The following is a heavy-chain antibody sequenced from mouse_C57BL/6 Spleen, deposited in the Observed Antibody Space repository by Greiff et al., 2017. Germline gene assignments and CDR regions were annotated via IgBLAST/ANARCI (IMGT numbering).Heavy chain of an antibody. V-gene: IGHV1-18*01. D-gene: IGHD1-1*01. CDR2: INPNNGGT. Sequence: VQLQQSGPELVKPGASVKIPCKASGYTFTDYNMDWVKQSHGKSLEWIGDINPNNGGTIYNQKFKGKATLTVDKSSSTAYMELHSLTSEDTAVYYCARDYGSSYWYFDVWGTGTTVTVSS. CDR3: ARDYGSSYWYFDV. CDR1: GYTFTDYN. J-gene: IGHJ1*03.